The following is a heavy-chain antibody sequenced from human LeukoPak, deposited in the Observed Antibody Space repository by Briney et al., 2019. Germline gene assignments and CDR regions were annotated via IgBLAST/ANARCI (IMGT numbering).Heavy chain of an antibody. CDR3: AHHGGGTIRIAAFDI. CDR2: IRYDGSNK. Sequence: PGGSLRLSCAASGFTFSGSAMHWVRQAPGKGLEWVAFIRYDGSNKYYADSAKGRFTISRDNSKNTLYLQLNSLRAEDTAIYYCAHHGGGTIRIAAFDIWGQGTMVTVSS. CDR1: GFTFSGSA. V-gene: IGHV3-30*02. D-gene: IGHD3-3*01. J-gene: IGHJ3*02.